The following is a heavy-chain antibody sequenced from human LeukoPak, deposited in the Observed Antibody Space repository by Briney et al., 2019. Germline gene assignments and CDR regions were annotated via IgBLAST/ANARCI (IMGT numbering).Heavy chain of an antibody. D-gene: IGHD3-16*01. V-gene: IGHV3-23*01. CDR1: GFTFSSHA. J-gene: IGHJ4*02. Sequence: GGSLRLSCAASGFTFSSHAMSWVRQAPGEGLEWVSVISSSGDYTFYADSVKGRFTISRDNSKNTLYLQMNSLRAEDTAVYYCAKRGGYYFDYWGQGTLVTVSS. CDR3: AKRGGYYFDY. CDR2: ISSSGDYT.